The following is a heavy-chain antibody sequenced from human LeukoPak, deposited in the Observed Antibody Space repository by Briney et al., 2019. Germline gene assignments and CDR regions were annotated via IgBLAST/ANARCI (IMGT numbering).Heavy chain of an antibody. Sequence: PGGSLRLSCAASGFTFSSYAMSWVRQAPGKGLEWVSAISGSGGSTYYADSVKGRFTISRDNSKNTLYLQMNSLRAEDTAIYYCAKDFSAVIVVVHLDHWGQGTLVTVSS. CDR3: AKDFSAVIVVVHLDH. CDR1: GFTFSSYA. J-gene: IGHJ4*02. D-gene: IGHD3-22*01. V-gene: IGHV3-23*01. CDR2: ISGSGGST.